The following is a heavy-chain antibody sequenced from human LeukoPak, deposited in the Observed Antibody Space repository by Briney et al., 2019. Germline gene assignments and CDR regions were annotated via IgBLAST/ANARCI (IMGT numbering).Heavy chain of an antibody. Sequence: ASVKVYCKASGYTFNRYDINWVRQATGQGLEWMGWMNPNSGNTGYAQKFQGRVTMTRNTSISTAYMELSSLRSEDTAVYYCARGLDSSSGYWGQGTLVTVSS. CDR2: MNPNSGNT. CDR3: ARGLDSSSGY. J-gene: IGHJ4*02. V-gene: IGHV1-8*01. CDR1: GYTFNRYD. D-gene: IGHD6-6*01.